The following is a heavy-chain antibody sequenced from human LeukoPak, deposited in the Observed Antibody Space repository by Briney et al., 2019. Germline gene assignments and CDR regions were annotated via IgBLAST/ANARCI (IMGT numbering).Heavy chain of an antibody. CDR1: GYTFTSYG. Sequence: ASVKVSCKASGYTFTSYGISWVRQAPGQGLEWMGWISAYNGNTNYAQKLQGRVTMTRNTSISTAYMELSSLRSEDTAVYYCARGLSLGYCSSTSCYWFDPWGQGTLVTVSS. CDR2: ISAYNGNT. J-gene: IGHJ5*02. D-gene: IGHD2-2*01. CDR3: ARGLSLGYCSSTSCYWFDP. V-gene: IGHV1-18*01.